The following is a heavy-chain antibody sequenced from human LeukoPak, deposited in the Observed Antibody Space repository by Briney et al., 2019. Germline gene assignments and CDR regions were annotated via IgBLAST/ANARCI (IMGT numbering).Heavy chain of an antibody. CDR1: GYTFASYA. V-gene: IGHV1-3*01. D-gene: IGHD6-25*01. Sequence: ASVKVSCKASGYTFASYAMHWVRQAPGQRLEWMGWINAGNGNTKYSQKFQGRVTITRDTSASTAYMELSSLRSEDTAVYYCARDRLSFSGSINWFDPWGQGTLVTVSS. J-gene: IGHJ5*02. CDR2: INAGNGNT. CDR3: ARDRLSFSGSINWFDP.